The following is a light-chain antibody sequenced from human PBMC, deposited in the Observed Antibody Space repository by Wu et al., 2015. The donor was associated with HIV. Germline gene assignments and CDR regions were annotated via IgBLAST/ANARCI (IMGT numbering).Light chain of an antibody. Sequence: VLMTQSPATLSVSPGERVTFSCRASKSVSYNLAWFQQKPGQAPRLLIYGASTRATGVPARFSGSGSGTQFTLTITNVQSADSAVYYCQQYNNWPPYSFGQGTKLEIK. J-gene: IGKJ2*03. CDR2: GAS. CDR1: KSVSYN. V-gene: IGKV3-15*01. CDR3: QQYNNWPPYS.